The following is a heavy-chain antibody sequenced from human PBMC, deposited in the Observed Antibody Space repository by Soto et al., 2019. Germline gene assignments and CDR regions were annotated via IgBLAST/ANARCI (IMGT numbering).Heavy chain of an antibody. V-gene: IGHV3-30*18. CDR2: IAYYETNK. J-gene: IGHJ4*02. D-gene: IGHD3-16*01. CDR3: ANVLGGFGGLNETALHY. Sequence: PGGSLRLSCVASVFTFSNSPMHWVRQSPGKGLEWVAVIAYYETNKYYADSVKGRFTISRDNSKNTLYLQMNSLRDEDTAVYYCANVLGGFGGLNETALHYWGQGTLVNVSS. CDR1: VFTFSNSP.